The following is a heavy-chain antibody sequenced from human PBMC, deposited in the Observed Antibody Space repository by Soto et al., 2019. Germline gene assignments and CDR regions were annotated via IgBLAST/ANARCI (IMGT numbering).Heavy chain of an antibody. V-gene: IGHV1-3*01. J-gene: IGHJ6*02. Sequence: QVQLVQSGAEVKKPGASVKVSCKASGYTFTSYAMHWVRQAPGQRLEWMGWINAGNGNTKYSQKFQGRVTITRDTSASTAYMELSSLRSEDTAVYYCARDGAVAGTFYYYYGMDVWGQGTTVTVSS. D-gene: IGHD6-19*01. CDR3: ARDGAVAGTFYYYYGMDV. CDR1: GYTFTSYA. CDR2: INAGNGNT.